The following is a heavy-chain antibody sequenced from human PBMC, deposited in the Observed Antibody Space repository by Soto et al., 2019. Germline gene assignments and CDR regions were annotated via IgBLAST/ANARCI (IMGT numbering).Heavy chain of an antibody. D-gene: IGHD3-10*01. J-gene: IGHJ5*02. CDR1: GYTFTSYG. V-gene: IGHV1-18*01. CDR3: ARYADYYYGSGSDNRFDP. Sequence: ASVKVSCKASGYTFTSYGISWVRQAPGQRLEWMGWISAYNGNTNYAQKLQGRVTMTTDTSTSSAYMELRSLRSDDTAVYYFARYADYYYGSGSDNRFDPWGQGTLVTVSS. CDR2: ISAYNGNT.